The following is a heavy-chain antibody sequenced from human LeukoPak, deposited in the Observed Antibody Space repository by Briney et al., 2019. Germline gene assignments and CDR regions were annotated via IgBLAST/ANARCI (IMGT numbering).Heavy chain of an antibody. J-gene: IGHJ5*02. CDR2: IYYSGYT. Sequence: PPETLSLTCTVSGGSMNSYYWSWIRQPPGKGPEWIGYIYYSGYTNNNPSLKSRVTISVDTSKNQFSLKLSSMTAADTAVYYCARDLSIRSWFDPWGQGTLVTVSS. D-gene: IGHD2-21*01. CDR3: ARDLSIRSWFDP. V-gene: IGHV4-59*01. CDR1: GGSMNSYY.